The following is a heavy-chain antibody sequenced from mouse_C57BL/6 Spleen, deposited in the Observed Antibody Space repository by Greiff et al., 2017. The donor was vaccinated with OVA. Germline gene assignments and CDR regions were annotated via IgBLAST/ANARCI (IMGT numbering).Heavy chain of an antibody. CDR1: GYTFTDYE. CDR2: IDPETGGT. Sequence: QVQLQQSGAELVRPGASVTLSCKASGYTFTDYEMHWVKQTPVHGLEWIGAIDPETGGTAYNQKFKGKAILTADKSSSTAYMELRSLTSEDSAVYSWTRRVVGDAVDYWGQGTSVTVSA. J-gene: IGHJ4*01. CDR3: TRRVVGDAVDY. V-gene: IGHV1-15*01. D-gene: IGHD1-1*01.